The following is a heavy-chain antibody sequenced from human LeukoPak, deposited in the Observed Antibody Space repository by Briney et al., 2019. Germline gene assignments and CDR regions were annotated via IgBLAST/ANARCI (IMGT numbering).Heavy chain of an antibody. V-gene: IGHV5-51*01. CDR2: IYPGDSDT. CDR3: ARLGRGVPAAKNWFDP. D-gene: IGHD2-2*01. J-gene: IGHJ5*02. CDR1: GYSFTSYW. Sequence: GESLKISCKGSGYSFTSYWIGWVRQMPGKGLEWMGIIYPGDSDTIYSPSFQGQVTISADKSISAAYLQWSSLKASDTAIYYCARLGRGVPAAKNWFDPWGQGTLVTVSS.